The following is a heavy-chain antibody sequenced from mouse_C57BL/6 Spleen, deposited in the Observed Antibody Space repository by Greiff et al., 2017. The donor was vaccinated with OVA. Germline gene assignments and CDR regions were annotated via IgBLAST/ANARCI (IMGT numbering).Heavy chain of an antibody. J-gene: IGHJ4*01. CDR2: IHPSDGDT. CDR3: AIGVIQGDMDY. CDR1: GYTFTSYW. Sequence: QVQLQQPGAELVKPGASVKVSCKASGYTFTSYWMHWVKQRPGQGLEWIGRIHPSDGDTNYNQKFKGKATLTADKSSSTAYMQRSSLTSEDSAVYYSAIGVIQGDMDYWGQGTSVTVSS. V-gene: IGHV1-74*01.